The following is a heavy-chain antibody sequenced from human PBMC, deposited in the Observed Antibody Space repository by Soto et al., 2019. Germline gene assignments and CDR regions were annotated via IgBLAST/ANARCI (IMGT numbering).Heavy chain of an antibody. CDR3: ARVERGTATPVVDAFDI. CDR2: MSHSGGT. CDR1: GGSVNSGNYY. J-gene: IGHJ3*02. D-gene: IGHD2-21*02. Sequence: QVQLQQWGAGLLKPSETLSLTCAVYGGSVNSGNYYWSWIRQPPGKVLEWIGEMSHSGGTHFNPSLKSRVTISVDTSKNQFSLKMSSVTAADTALYYCARVERGTATPVVDAFDIWGPGTLVTVSS. V-gene: IGHV4-34*01.